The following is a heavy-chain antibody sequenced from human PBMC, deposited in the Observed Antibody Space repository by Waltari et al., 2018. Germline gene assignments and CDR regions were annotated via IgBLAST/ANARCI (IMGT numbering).Heavy chain of an antibody. CDR1: GFSLNTSGVG. V-gene: IGHV2-5*02. CDR2: IYWDDDK. J-gene: IGHJ5*02. D-gene: IGHD6-25*01. Sequence: QITLKESGPTLLKPTQTLTLTCTFSGFSLNTSGVGVGWIRQPPGKALEWLALIYWDDDKRYSPSQKSRLTITRDTSKNQVVLTMTNMDPVDTATYYCARRRGSGWLNNWFDPWGQGTLVTVSS. CDR3: ARRRGSGWLNNWFDP.